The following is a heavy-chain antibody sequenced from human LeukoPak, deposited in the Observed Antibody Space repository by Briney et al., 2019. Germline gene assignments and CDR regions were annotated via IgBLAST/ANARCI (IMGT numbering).Heavy chain of an antibody. J-gene: IGHJ4*02. CDR3: ARRVPYYYDSSRYYSTGYFDY. CDR2: IYTSGNT. CDR1: GGSISGNF. D-gene: IGHD3-22*01. Sequence: PSGTPSLTCTVPGGSISGNFWSWIRPPTGKGLELIGYIYTSGNTNYNHALKSLVTISVNTSNNQSSLNLISVPAADTAVYYCARRVPYYYDSSRYYSTGYFDYWGQGTLVP. V-gene: IGHV4-4*09.